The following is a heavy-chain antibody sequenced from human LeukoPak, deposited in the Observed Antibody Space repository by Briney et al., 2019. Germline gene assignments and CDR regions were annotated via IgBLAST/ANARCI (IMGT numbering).Heavy chain of an antibody. CDR3: ARHRFNALQWFGELHEFYFDY. Sequence: SETLSLTCTVSGGSISSSSYYWGWVRQPPGKGLEWIGSIYYSGSTDYNPSLKSRVTISVDTSKNQFSLELSSVTAADTAVYYCARHRFNALQWFGELHEFYFDYWGQGTLVTVSS. V-gene: IGHV4-39*01. J-gene: IGHJ4*02. CDR1: GGSISSSSYY. D-gene: IGHD3-10*01. CDR2: IYYSGST.